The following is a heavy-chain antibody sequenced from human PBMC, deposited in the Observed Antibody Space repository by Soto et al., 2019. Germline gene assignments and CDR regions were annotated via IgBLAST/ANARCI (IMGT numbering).Heavy chain of an antibody. V-gene: IGHV4-39*01. CDR3: ARSGYSSSIVWFDP. D-gene: IGHD6-6*01. Sequence: QLQLQESGPGLVKPSETLSLTCTVSGGSISSSSYYWGWIRQPPGQGLEWIGSIYYSGSTYYNPSLKSRVHISVDTSKNHFSLKPSSVTAADTAVYYCARSGYSSSIVWFDPWGQGTLVTVSS. J-gene: IGHJ5*02. CDR2: IYYSGST. CDR1: GGSISSSSYY.